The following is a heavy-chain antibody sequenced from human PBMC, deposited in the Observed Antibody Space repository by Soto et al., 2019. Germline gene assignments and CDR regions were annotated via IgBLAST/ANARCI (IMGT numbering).Heavy chain of an antibody. CDR2: ISGSGTGL. J-gene: IGHJ6*02. CDR1: GFRFSTYE. V-gene: IGHV3-48*03. CDR3: AKDLPYYYDSSGYWGVYYYYYGMDV. Sequence: GGSLRLSCTASGFRFSTYEMNWVRQAPGKGLEWVSYISGSGTGLYQADSVKGRFTISRDNAKNTLYLQMNSLRAEDTAVYYCAKDLPYYYDSSGYWGVYYYYYGMDVWGQGTTVTVSS. D-gene: IGHD3-22*01.